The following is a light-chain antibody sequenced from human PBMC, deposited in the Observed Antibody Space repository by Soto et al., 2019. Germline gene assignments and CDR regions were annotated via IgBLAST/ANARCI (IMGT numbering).Light chain of an antibody. CDR1: SSDIGLYNY. CDR2: EVS. J-gene: IGLJ2*01. V-gene: IGLV2-14*01. Sequence: QSALTQPASVSGSPGQSITISCTGTSSDIGLYNYVSWYQQHPGKAPKLMIYEVSYRPSGVSDRFSGSKSGNTASLTISGLQAEDEADYYCCSYAGSTTRVQFGGGTKVTVL. CDR3: CSYAGSTTRVQ.